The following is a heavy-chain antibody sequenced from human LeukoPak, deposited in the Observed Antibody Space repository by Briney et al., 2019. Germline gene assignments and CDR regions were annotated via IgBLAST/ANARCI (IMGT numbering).Heavy chain of an antibody. CDR1: GYSFATHW. Sequence: GESLKLSCKGSGYSFATHWIGWVRQMPGKGLEWMGITYPGDSDTRYSPSFQGQVTISADKSTSAAYLHWGSLKASDTATYYCARGGRGSCTSTSCYTNYMDVWGKGTTVTVSS. CDR2: TYPGDSDT. J-gene: IGHJ6*03. V-gene: IGHV5-51*01. CDR3: ARGGRGSCTSTSCYTNYMDV. D-gene: IGHD2-2*01.